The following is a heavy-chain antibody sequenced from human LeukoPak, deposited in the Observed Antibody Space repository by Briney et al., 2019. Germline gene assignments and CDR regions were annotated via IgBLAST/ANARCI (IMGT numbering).Heavy chain of an antibody. CDR2: ILSSSRYI. CDR1: GFTFSSYS. J-gene: IGHJ4*02. Sequence: GGSLRLSCAVSGFTFSSYSTNWVRQAPGKGLEWVSSILSSSRYIYYADSVEGRFTISRDNAKNSLYLQMNSLRAEDTAVYYCAVVRQLAESDYWGQGTLVTVSS. CDR3: AVVRQLAESDY. V-gene: IGHV3-21*01. D-gene: IGHD6-13*01.